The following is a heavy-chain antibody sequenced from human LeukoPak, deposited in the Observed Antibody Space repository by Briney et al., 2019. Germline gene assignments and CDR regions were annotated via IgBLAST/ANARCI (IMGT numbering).Heavy chain of an antibody. D-gene: IGHD3-9*01. CDR1: GYSFTSYW. V-gene: IGHV5-51*01. CDR2: IYPGDSDT. J-gene: IGHJ4*02. CDR3: ARLWLPDWLLPPFDY. Sequence: GESLKISCKGSGYSFTSYWIGWVRQMPGKGLEWMGIIYPGDSDTRYSPSFQGQVTISADKSISTAYLQWSSLKASDTAMYYCARLWLPDWLLPPFDYWGQGTLVTVSS.